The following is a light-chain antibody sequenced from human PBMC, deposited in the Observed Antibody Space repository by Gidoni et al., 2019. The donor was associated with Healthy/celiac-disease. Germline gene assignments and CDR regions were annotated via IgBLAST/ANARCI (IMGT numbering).Light chain of an antibody. CDR2: GAS. J-gene: IGKJ1*01. Sequence: SPNVSSSYLAWYQQKPGQAPRLLIYGASSRATGIPDRFSGSGSGTDFTLTISRLEPEDFAVYYCQQYGSSPWTFXQXTKVEIK. CDR3: QQYGSSPWT. V-gene: IGKV3-20*01. CDR1: PNVSSSY.